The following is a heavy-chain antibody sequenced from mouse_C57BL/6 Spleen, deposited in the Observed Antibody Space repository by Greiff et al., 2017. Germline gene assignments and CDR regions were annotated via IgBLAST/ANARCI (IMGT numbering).Heavy chain of an antibody. CDR1: GYTFTDYY. J-gene: IGHJ2*01. CDR2: INPYNGGT. D-gene: IGHD1-1*01. CDR3: ARSRATVVASDY. Sequence: VQLQQSGPVLVKPGASVKMSCKASGYTFTDYYMNWVKQSHGKSLEWIGVINPYNGGTSYNQKFKGKATLTVDKSSSTAYMELNSLTSEDSAVYYCARSRATVVASDYWGQGTTLTVSS. V-gene: IGHV1-19*01.